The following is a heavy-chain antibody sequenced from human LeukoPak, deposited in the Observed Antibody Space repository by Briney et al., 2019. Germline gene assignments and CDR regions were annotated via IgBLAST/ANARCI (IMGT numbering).Heavy chain of an antibody. CDR3: ARSYGGYVLDE. CDR1: GGSVSSLY. CDR2: AYSTGGA. J-gene: IGHJ4*02. D-gene: IGHD5-12*01. Sequence: SETLSLTCIVPGGSVSSLYWHWIRQSPEKGLEWIGYAYSTGGAKYNPSLKNRVTMSFDTPKNHLSLKLTSVTAADTAVYFCARSYGGYVLDEWGQGTLVVVSS. V-gene: IGHV4-59*02.